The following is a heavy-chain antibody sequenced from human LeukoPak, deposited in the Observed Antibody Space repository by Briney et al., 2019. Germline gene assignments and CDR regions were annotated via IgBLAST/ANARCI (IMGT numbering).Heavy chain of an antibody. Sequence: SETLSLTCTVSGGPISSGDYYWSWIRQPPGKGLEWIGYIYYSGSTYYNPSLKSRVTISVDTSKNQFSLKLSSVTAADTAVYYCARVEAMELFDYWGQGTLVTVSS. CDR2: IYYSGST. CDR1: GGPISSGDYY. J-gene: IGHJ4*02. CDR3: ARVEAMELFDY. D-gene: IGHD1-7*01. V-gene: IGHV4-30-4*01.